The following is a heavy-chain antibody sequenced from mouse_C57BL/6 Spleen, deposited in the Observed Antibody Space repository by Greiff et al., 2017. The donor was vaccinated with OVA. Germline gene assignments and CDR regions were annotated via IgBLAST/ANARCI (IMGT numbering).Heavy chain of an antibody. CDR3: TRGAQAY. CDR1: GYTFTDYE. D-gene: IGHD3-2*02. V-gene: IGHV1-15*01. J-gene: IGHJ2*01. CDR2: IDPETGGT. Sequence: LQESGAELVRPGASVTLSCKASGYTFTDYEMHWVKQTPVHGLEWIGAIDPETGGTAYNQKFKGKAILTADKSSSTAYMELRSLTSEDSAVYYCTRGAQAYWGQGTTLTVSS.